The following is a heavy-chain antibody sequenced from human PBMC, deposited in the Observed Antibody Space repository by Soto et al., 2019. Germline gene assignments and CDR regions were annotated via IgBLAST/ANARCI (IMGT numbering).Heavy chain of an antibody. J-gene: IGHJ6*02. D-gene: IGHD3-10*01. V-gene: IGHV4-59*01. CDR2: FYYTGSA. CDR1: GGSISSYD. CDR3: ARALSSGPREYYFGMDV. Sequence: XATLSLNCTVSGGSISSYDWTWIRQPPGKGLEWIASFYYTGSADYNPSLKSRITGSVASSRTQFSLRLRSVTAADSAVYYCARALSSGPREYYFGMDVCGQGATVTVSS.